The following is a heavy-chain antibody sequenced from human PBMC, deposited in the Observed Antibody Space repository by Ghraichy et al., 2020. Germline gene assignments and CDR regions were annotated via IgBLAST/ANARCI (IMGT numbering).Heavy chain of an antibody. CDR3: VRNRGRDPYYYGMDV. J-gene: IGHJ6*02. V-gene: IGHV3-23*01. Sequence: GGSLRLSCAASGFTFSSYAMSWVRQAPGKGLEWVSAISGSGGSTYYADSVKGRFTISRDNSKNTLYLQMNSLRAEDTAVYYCVRNRGRDPYYYGMDVWGQGTTVTVSS. D-gene: IGHD3-10*01. CDR1: GFTFSSYA. CDR2: ISGSGGST.